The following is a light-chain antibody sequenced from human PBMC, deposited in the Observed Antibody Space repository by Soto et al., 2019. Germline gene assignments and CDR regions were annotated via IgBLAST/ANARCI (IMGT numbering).Light chain of an antibody. CDR2: DVS. Sequence: QSALTQPASVSGSPGPWITISCTGTSSDVGGYNYVSWYQQHPGKAPKLLIYDVSNRPSGVSNRFSGSKSGNTASLAISGLQAEDEADYYCSSYTSSSTLGIFGTGTKLTVL. J-gene: IGLJ1*01. V-gene: IGLV2-14*01. CDR1: SSDVGGYNY. CDR3: SSYTSSSTLGI.